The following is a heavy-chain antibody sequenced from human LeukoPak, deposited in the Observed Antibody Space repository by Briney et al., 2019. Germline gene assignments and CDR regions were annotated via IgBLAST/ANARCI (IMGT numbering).Heavy chain of an antibody. CDR3: AKSTYYDFWSGYSDY. Sequence: GGSLRLSCAASGFTFSSYAMSWVRKAPGKGLEWVSAISGSGGSTYYADSVKGRFTISRDNSKNTLYLQMNSLRAEDTAVYYCAKSTYYDFWSGYSDYWGQGTLVTVSS. CDR2: ISGSGGST. D-gene: IGHD3-3*01. J-gene: IGHJ4*02. V-gene: IGHV3-23*01. CDR1: GFTFSSYA.